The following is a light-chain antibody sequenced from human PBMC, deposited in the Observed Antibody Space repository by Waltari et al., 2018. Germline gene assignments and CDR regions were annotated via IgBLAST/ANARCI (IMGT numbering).Light chain of an antibody. Sequence: NFMLTQPHSVSESPGKTVTISCTRSSGSIASNYVQWFQQRPGSAPTTVIYEDTKRPAGVPYRFSGSIDSSSNSASLTISGLKTEDEADYYCQSYDSSARVFGGGTKLTVL. V-gene: IGLV6-57*04. CDR3: QSYDSSARV. CDR2: EDT. J-gene: IGLJ2*01. CDR1: SGSIASNY.